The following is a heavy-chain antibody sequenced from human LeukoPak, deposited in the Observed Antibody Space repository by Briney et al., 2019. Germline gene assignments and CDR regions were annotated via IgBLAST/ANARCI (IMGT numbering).Heavy chain of an antibody. CDR2: INAGNGNT. CDR1: GYTFTSYA. D-gene: IGHD5-18*01. V-gene: IGHV1-3*01. CDR3: ARLSIQLWPGFDY. J-gene: IGHJ4*02. Sequence: ASVEVSCKTSGYTFTSYAMHWVRQAPGQRLEWMGWINAGNGNTKYSQKFQGRVTITRDTSASTAYMEMSSLRSEDTAVYYCARLSIQLWPGFDYWGQGTLVTVSS.